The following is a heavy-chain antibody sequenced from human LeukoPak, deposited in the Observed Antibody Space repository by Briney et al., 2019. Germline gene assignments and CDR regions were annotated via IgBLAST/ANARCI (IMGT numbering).Heavy chain of an antibody. Sequence: GGSLRLSCAASGFSFSSYWMSWVRQAPGKGLEWVSAISGSGGSTYYADSVKGRFTISRDNSKNTLYLQMNSLRAEDTAVYYCAKDTGHNYYDSSGFDYWGQGTLVTVSS. V-gene: IGHV3-23*01. J-gene: IGHJ4*02. CDR3: AKDTGHNYYDSSGFDY. D-gene: IGHD3-22*01. CDR1: GFSFSSYW. CDR2: ISGSGGST.